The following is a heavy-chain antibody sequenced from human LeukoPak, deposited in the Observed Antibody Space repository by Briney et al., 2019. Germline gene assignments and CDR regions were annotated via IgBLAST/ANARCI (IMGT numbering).Heavy chain of an antibody. D-gene: IGHD1-26*01. CDR1: GFTFSDSS. CDR3: TSLVGAASDSDY. CDR2: IRSKANSYAT. V-gene: IGHV3-73*01. J-gene: IGHJ4*02. Sequence: GGSLRLSCAASGFTFSDSSIHWVRQASGKGLEWVGRIRSKANSYATAYAASVKGRFTISRDDSKNTAYLQMNSLETEDTAVYYCTSLVGAASDSDYWGQGILVTVSS.